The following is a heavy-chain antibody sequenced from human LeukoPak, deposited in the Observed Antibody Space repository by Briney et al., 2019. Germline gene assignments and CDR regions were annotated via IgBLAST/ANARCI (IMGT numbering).Heavy chain of an antibody. D-gene: IGHD2-15*01. CDR2: IYYSGST. V-gene: IGHV4-59*01. CDR1: GGSISSYY. J-gene: IGHJ4*02. Sequence: SETLSLTCTVSGGSISSYYWSWIRQPPGKGLEWIGYIYYSGSTNHNPSLKSRVTISVDTSKNEFSLKLSSVTAADTAVYYCASSEGRDIVVVVDYWGQGTLVTVSS. CDR3: ASSEGRDIVVVVDY.